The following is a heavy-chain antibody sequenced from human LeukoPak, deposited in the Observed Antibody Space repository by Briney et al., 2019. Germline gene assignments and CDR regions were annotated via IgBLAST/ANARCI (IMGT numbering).Heavy chain of an antibody. J-gene: IGHJ4*02. D-gene: IGHD2-15*01. CDR3: ARDQTPFY. V-gene: IGHV4-34*01. CDR1: GGSFSGYY. CDR2: INHSGST. Sequence: KPSETLSLTCAVYGGSFSGYYWSWIRQPPGKGLEWIGEINHSGSTNYNPSLKSRVTISVDTSKNQFSLKLSSVTAADTAVYYCARDQTPFYWGQGSLVTVSS.